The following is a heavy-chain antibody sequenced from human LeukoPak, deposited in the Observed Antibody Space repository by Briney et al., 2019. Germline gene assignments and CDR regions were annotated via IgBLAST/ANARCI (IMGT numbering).Heavy chain of an antibody. Sequence: GGSLRLSCAAPGFTFSSYWMHWVRQAPGKGLVWVSRINSDGSNTNYADSVKGRFTISRDNAKNTLYLQMNSLRAEDTAVYYCARDHCSGGSCYLYYSDYWGQGTLVTVSS. CDR1: GFTFSSYW. V-gene: IGHV3-74*01. CDR2: INSDGSNT. CDR3: ARDHCSGGSCYLYYSDY. J-gene: IGHJ4*02. D-gene: IGHD2-15*01.